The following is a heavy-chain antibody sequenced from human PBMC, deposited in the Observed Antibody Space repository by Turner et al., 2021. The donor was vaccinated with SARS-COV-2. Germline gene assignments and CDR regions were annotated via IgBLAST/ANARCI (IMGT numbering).Heavy chain of an antibody. V-gene: IGHV3-53*02. D-gene: IGHD6-19*01. CDR3: AKILSDSIGWYHFDY. CDR1: GFTVSINY. Sequence: EVKPVETGGGLIQHGGPLRISCAAPGFTVSINYMSWVRQAPGNGLEWVSSIYRDGTTNYADSVKGRSIISRDTSKNTLFLQMNSLRVDDTAVYYCAKILSDSIGWYHFDYWGQGILVTVSS. J-gene: IGHJ4*02. CDR2: IYRDGTT.